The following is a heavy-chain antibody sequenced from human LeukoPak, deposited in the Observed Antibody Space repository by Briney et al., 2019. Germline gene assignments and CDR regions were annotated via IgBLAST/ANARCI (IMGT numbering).Heavy chain of an antibody. V-gene: IGHV3-48*01. CDR2: ISSGSGTI. Sequence: GGSLRLSCAASGFTFSGYSMNWLRQAPGKGLEWISYISSGSGTIYYADSVKGRFTISRDNSKNTLYLQMNSLRAEDTAVYCCAKLNWFDPWGQGTLVTVSS. D-gene: IGHD1-7*01. CDR1: GFTFSGYS. J-gene: IGHJ5*02. CDR3: AKLNWFDP.